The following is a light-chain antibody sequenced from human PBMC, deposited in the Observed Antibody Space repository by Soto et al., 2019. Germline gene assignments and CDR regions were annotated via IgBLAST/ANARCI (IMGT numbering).Light chain of an antibody. CDR1: QSLNNW. CDR3: QQYNSYPLT. J-gene: IGKJ4*01. Sequence: DIQMTQSPSTLSASVGDRVTITCRASQSLNNWLAWYQQKPGKAPNVLIFDASYLKSGVPSRFSGSGSGTEFTLTISRLRPDDFATYYCQQYNSYPLTFGGGTKVEIK. CDR2: DAS. V-gene: IGKV1-5*01.